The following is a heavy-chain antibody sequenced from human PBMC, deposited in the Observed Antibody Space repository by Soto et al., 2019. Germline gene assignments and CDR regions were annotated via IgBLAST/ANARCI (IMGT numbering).Heavy chain of an antibody. CDR3: ARDEAIDY. J-gene: IGHJ4*01. CDR2: IKQDGGDQ. V-gene: IGHV3-7*03. Sequence: EVQLVESGGGLVQPGGFLRLSCAASGFTFSNYWMSWVRQAPGKGLEWVANIKQDGGDQYYVDSVKGRFSISRDNAKNSLYLQMNSLRAEDTAVYYCARDEAIDYWGHGTLVTVSS. CDR1: GFTFSNYW.